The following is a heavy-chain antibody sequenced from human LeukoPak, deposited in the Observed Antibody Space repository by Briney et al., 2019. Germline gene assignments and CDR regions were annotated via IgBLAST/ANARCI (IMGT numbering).Heavy chain of an antibody. Sequence: GGSLRLSCAASGFTFSSYEMNWVRQAPGKGLEWVGRTKSKTDGGTTDYAAPVKGRFTISRDDSKNTLYLQMNSLKTEDTAVYYCTTDQYDILTGYYMGYFDYWGQGTLVTVSS. CDR1: GFTFSSYE. CDR2: TKSKTDGGTT. V-gene: IGHV3-15*01. CDR3: TTDQYDILTGYYMGYFDY. D-gene: IGHD3-9*01. J-gene: IGHJ4*02.